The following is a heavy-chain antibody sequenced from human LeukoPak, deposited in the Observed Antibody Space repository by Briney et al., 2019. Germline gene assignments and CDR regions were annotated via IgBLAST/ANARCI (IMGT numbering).Heavy chain of an antibody. CDR3: ASLKNYYDSSGYLVGDAFDI. V-gene: IGHV1-18*01. CDR1: GGTFRIYA. J-gene: IGHJ3*02. Sequence: ASVTVSCNAAGGTFRIYAICWVWLPPGQGLELVGLINAYNGKTNYAQKFQGRVTMTTDTSTSTAYMELRSLRSDDTAVYYCASLKNYYDSSGYLVGDAFDIWGQGTMVTVSS. CDR2: INAYNGKT. D-gene: IGHD3-22*01.